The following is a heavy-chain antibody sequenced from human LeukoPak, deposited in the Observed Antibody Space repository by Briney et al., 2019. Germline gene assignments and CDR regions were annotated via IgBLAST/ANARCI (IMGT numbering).Heavy chain of an antibody. CDR3: ATGGYSSGYIPPILILDY. J-gene: IGHJ4*02. Sequence: SVKVSCKASGGTFSSYAISWVRQAPGQGLEWMGGIIPIFGTANYAQKFQGRVTITTDESTSTAYMVLSSLRSEDTAVYYCATGGYSSGYIPPILILDYWGQGTLVTVSS. CDR1: GGTFSSYA. D-gene: IGHD3-22*01. CDR2: IIPIFGTA. V-gene: IGHV1-69*05.